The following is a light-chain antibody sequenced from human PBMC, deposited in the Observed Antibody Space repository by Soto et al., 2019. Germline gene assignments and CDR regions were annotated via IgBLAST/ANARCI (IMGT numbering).Light chain of an antibody. Sequence: DIQMTQSPSTLSASIGDRITISCRASQNIDTWLAWYQQRPGEAPKLLISTASNLENGVPSRFSGSGSGTAFTLTISSLQPEDFATYYCQQYSDSSRSFGQGTQVE. CDR1: QNIDTW. J-gene: IGKJ1*01. V-gene: IGKV1-5*03. CDR2: TAS. CDR3: QQYSDSSRS.